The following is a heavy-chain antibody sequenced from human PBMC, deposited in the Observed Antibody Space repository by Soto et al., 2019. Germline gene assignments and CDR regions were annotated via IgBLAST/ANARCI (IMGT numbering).Heavy chain of an antibody. D-gene: IGHD1-26*01. J-gene: IGHJ4*02. V-gene: IGHV3-30*18. Sequence: PGGSLRLSCAASGFTFSSYGMHWVRQAPGKGLEWVAVISYDGSNKYYADSVKGRFTISRDNSKNTLYLQMNSLRAEDTAVYYCAKDLRGGLPLDYWGQGTRGTV. CDR2: ISYDGSNK. CDR3: AKDLRGGLPLDY. CDR1: GFTFSSYG.